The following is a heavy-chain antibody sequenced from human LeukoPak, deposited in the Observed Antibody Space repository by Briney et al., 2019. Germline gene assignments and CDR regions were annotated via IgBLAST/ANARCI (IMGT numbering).Heavy chain of an antibody. J-gene: IGHJ4*02. D-gene: IGHD3-10*01. CDR2: IDWNGGST. V-gene: IGHV3-20*04. CDR3: AKGDVLLWFGELLD. CDR1: GFTFSDYY. Sequence: PGGSLRLSCAASGFTFSDYYMSWIRQAPGKGLEWVSGIDWNGGSTGYADSLRGRFIISRDNSKNTLYLQMNSLRAEDTAVYYCAKGDVLLWFGELLDWGQGTLVTVSS.